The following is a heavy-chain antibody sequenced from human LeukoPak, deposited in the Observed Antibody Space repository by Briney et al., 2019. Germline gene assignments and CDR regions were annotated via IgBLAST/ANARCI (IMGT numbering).Heavy chain of an antibody. CDR2: LSSGGTTI. V-gene: IGHV3-48*03. Sequence: GGSLILSCAASGFTFNIYEMIWVRQAPGKGLEWVSYLSSGGTTIYYADSVKGRFTISRDNAKNSLYLQMNSLRAEDSAVYYCARNSYGDYWGQGTLVTVSS. D-gene: IGHD5-18*01. CDR3: ARNSYGDY. J-gene: IGHJ4*02. CDR1: GFTFNIYE.